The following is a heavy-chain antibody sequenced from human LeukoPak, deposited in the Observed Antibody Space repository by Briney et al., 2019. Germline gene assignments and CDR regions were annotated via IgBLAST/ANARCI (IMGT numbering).Heavy chain of an antibody. CDR2: ISYDGSNK. D-gene: IGHD3-22*01. CDR3: ARDVNYYDSSGCFDY. Sequence: GGSLRLSCAASGFTFGSYAMHWVRQAPGKGLEWVAVISYDGSNKYYADSVKGRFTISRDNSKNTLYLQMNSLRAEDTAVYYCARDVNYYDSSGCFDYWGQGTLVTVSS. CDR1: GFTFGSYA. J-gene: IGHJ4*02. V-gene: IGHV3-30*04.